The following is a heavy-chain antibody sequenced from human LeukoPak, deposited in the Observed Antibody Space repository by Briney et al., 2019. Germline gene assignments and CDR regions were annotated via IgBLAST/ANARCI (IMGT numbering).Heavy chain of an antibody. J-gene: IGHJ3*02. D-gene: IGHD1-26*01. CDR3: ASSSWELLLFAFDI. V-gene: IGHV1-2*02. CDR2: INPNSGGT. Sequence: ASVKVSFKASGYSFTVYYMHWLRQPPAQGLEWMGWINPNSGGTNYAQKFQGRVTMTRDTSISTAYMELTRLRSDDTAVYYCASSSWELLLFAFDIWGQGTMVTVSS. CDR1: GYSFTVYY.